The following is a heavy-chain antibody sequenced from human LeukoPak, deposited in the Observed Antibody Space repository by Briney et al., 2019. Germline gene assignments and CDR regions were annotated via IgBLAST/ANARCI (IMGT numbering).Heavy chain of an antibody. J-gene: IGHJ4*02. CDR3: AKTVGATHDY. V-gene: IGHV3-30*02. D-gene: IGHD1-26*01. CDR2: IRYDGSNK. Sequence: PGGSLRLSCAASGFTFSSYGMHWVRQAPGKGLEGVAFIRYDGSNKYYADSVKGRFTISRDNSKNTLYLQMNSLRTEDTAVYYCAKTVGATHDYWGQGTLVTVSS. CDR1: GFTFSSYG.